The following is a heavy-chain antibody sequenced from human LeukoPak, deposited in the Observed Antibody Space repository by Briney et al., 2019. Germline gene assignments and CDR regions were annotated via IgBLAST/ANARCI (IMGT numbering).Heavy chain of an antibody. D-gene: IGHD1-1*01. J-gene: IGHJ3*02. CDR2: INPNSGGT. CDR1: GGTFSSYA. CDR3: ARAVQLERPGVYAFDI. V-gene: IGHV1-2*04. Sequence: GSSVKVSCKASGGTFSSYAISWVRQAPGQGLEWMGWINPNSGGTNYAQKFQGWVTMTRDTSISTAYMELSRLRSDDTAVYYCARAVQLERPGVYAFDIWGQGTMVTVSS.